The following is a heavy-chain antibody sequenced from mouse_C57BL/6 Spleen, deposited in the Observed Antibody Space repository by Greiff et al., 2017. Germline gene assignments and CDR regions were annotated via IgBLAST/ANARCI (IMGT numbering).Heavy chain of an antibody. V-gene: IGHV1-52*01. J-gene: IGHJ2*01. CDR2: IDPSDSET. D-gene: IGHD1-1*01. CDR3: AIIYYYGSSYFDY. CDR1: GYTFTSYW. Sequence: QVQLQQPGAELVRPGSSVKLSCKASGYTFTSYWLHWVKQRPIQGLEWIGNIDPSDSETHYNQKFKDKATLTVDKSSSTAYMQLSSLTSEDSAVXYCAIIYYYGSSYFDYWGQGTTLTVSS.